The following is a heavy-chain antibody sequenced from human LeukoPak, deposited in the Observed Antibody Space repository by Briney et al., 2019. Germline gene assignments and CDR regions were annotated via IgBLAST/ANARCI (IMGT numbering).Heavy chain of an antibody. V-gene: IGHV5-10-1*01. CDR3: AILHHSGYLDYFDY. CDR2: IDPSDSYT. CDR1: GSRFTSYW. Sequence: NLGESLQISCQGSGSRFTSYWISWVRQLPGKGLEWMGRIDPSDSYTNYSPSFQGHVTISADKSIGTAYLQWSSLKASDTAMYYCAILHHSGYLDYFDYWGQGTLVTVSS. J-gene: IGHJ4*02. D-gene: IGHD5-12*01.